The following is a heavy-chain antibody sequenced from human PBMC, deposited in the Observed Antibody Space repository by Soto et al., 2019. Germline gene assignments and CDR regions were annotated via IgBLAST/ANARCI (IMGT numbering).Heavy chain of an antibody. CDR1: GYTFTSYG. Sequence: QVQLVQSGPEVKKPGAAVKVSCKTSGYTFTSYGISWVRQAPGQGLEWMGWISTSKGNTNYAQKFQGRVTMTTDTSTSTAYRELRSLTSDDTAVYYCATRSPAFDYWGQGTLVTVSS. CDR2: ISTSKGNT. CDR3: ATRSPAFDY. V-gene: IGHV1-18*01. J-gene: IGHJ4*02.